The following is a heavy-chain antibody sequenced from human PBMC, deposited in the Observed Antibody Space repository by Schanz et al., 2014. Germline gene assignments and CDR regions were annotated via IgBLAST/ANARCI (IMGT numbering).Heavy chain of an antibody. Sequence: QVQLVESGGGVVQPGRSLRLSCAASGITLSGYGLHWVRQAPGKGLEWVGFISFDGRNTGYAHSVKGRFTISRDNSKNTVNLLMNSLRAEDTAVYYCAKEKEEVAADGSFFDYWGQGTLVTVSS. CDR2: ISFDGRNT. CDR3: AKEKEEVAADGSFFDY. V-gene: IGHV3-30*18. J-gene: IGHJ4*02. CDR1: GITLSGYG. D-gene: IGHD6-13*01.